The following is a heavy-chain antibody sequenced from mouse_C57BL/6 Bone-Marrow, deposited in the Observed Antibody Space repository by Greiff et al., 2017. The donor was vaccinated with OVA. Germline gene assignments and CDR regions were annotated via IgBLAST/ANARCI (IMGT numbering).Heavy chain of an antibody. Sequence: QVQLQQPGAELVKPGASVKLSCKASGYTFTSYRMQWVKQRPGQGLEWIGEIDPSDSYTNYNQKFKGKATLTVDTSSSTAYMQLSSLTSEDSAVYYCASGGYYCLDYWGQGTTLTVSS. CDR3: ASGGYYCLDY. V-gene: IGHV1-50*01. CDR2: IDPSDSYT. J-gene: IGHJ2*01. D-gene: IGHD2-3*01. CDR1: GYTFTSYR.